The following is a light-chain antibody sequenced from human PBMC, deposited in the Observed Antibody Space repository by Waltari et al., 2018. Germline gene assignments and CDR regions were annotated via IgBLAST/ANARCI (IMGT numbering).Light chain of an antibody. J-gene: IGLJ2*01. CDR3: LTYDSSLSGL. CDR2: QDN. CDR1: SSNIGGYY. V-gene: IGLV1-40*01. Sequence: QSVLTQPPSVSGAPGQRVTISCTGGSSNIGGYYVSWYQQLPGTTPKLLIYQDNKRPSGISDRFSGSKSGASASLTITGLQTEDEADYYCLTYDSSLSGLFGGGTRLTVL.